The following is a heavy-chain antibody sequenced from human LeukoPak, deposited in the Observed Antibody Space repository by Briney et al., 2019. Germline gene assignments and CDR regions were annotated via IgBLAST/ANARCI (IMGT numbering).Heavy chain of an antibody. Sequence: PGGSLRLSCTVSGFTVSSNSMSWVRQAPGKGLEWVSFIYSDNTHYSDSVKGRFTISRDNSKNTLYLQMNSLRAEDTAVYYCARVEDHDFYDYYIDVWGKGTTVTVSS. CDR2: IYSDNT. CDR1: GFTVSSNS. CDR3: ARVEDHDFYDYYIDV. V-gene: IGHV3-53*01. J-gene: IGHJ6*03. D-gene: IGHD3-3*01.